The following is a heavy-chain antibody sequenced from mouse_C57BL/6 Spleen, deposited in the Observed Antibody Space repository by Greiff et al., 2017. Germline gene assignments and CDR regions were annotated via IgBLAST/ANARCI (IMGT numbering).Heavy chain of an antibody. D-gene: IGHD2-1*01. CDR2: IDPSGSET. CDR1: GYTFTSYW. CDR3: ARDGNYGYFDY. V-gene: IGHV1-52*01. Sequence: QVQLQQSGAELVRPGSSVKLSCKASGYTFTSYWMNWVKQRPIQGLEWIGNIDPSGSETHYNQKFKDKATLTVDKSSSTAYMQLSSLTSEDSAVYYCARDGNYGYFDYWGQGTTLTVSS. J-gene: IGHJ2*01.